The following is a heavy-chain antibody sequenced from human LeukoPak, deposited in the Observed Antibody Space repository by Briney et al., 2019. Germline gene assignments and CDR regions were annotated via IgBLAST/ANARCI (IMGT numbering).Heavy chain of an antibody. CDR3: ATVSPITGDY. CDR1: GGTFSSYA. J-gene: IGHJ4*02. CDR2: FDPEDGET. V-gene: IGHV1-24*01. D-gene: IGHD3-16*01. Sequence: ASVKVSCKASGGTFSSYAISWVRQAPGKGLEWMGGFDPEDGETIYAQKFQGRVTMTEDTSTDTAYMELSSLRSEDTAVYYCATVSPITGDYWGQGTLVTVSS.